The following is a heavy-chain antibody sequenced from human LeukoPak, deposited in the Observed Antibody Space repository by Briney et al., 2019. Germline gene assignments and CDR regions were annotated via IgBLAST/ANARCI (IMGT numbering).Heavy chain of an antibody. V-gene: IGHV1-69*13. J-gene: IGHJ3*02. D-gene: IGHD1-1*01. CDR1: GGTFSSYA. CDR3: ARAKNWNDGEAFDI. Sequence: SVKVSCKASGGTFSSYAISWVRQAPGQGLEWMGGIIPIFGTANYAQKFQGRVTITADESTSTAYMELSSLRSEDTAVYYCARAKNWNDGEAFDIWGQGTMATVSS. CDR2: IIPIFGTA.